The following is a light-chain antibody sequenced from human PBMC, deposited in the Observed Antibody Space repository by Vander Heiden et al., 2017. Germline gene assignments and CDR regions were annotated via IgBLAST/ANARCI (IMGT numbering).Light chain of an antibody. J-gene: IGLJ3*02. CDR3: VLYMGSGIWV. V-gene: IGLV8-61*01. CDR2: STN. CDR1: SGSASTSYY. Sequence: QTVVTQEPSLSVPPGGTVTLTCGLSSGSASTSYYPTWYQQTPGQAPRTLIYSTNTRSSGVPDRFSGSILGNKAALTITGAQADDESDYYCVLYMGSGIWVFGGGTKLTVL.